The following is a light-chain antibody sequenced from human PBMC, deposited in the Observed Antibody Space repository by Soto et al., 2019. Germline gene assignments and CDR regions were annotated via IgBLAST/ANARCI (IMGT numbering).Light chain of an antibody. CDR2: DVN. J-gene: IGLJ2*01. Sequence: QSALTQPRSVSGSPGQSVTISCTGTSGDVGGYNYVSWYQQHPGKAPKLMIYDVNKRPSGVPDRFSGSKSGNTASLTISGLQAEDEADYYCCSYAGSYTLVVFGGGTKLTVL. V-gene: IGLV2-11*01. CDR1: SGDVGGYNY. CDR3: CSYAGSYTLVV.